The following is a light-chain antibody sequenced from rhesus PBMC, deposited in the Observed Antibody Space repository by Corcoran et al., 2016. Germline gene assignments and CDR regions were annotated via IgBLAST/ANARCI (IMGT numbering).Light chain of an antibody. Sequence: DIVMTQTPLSLPVTPGEPASISCRSSQSLLDSEDGNTYLDWYLQKPGQSPQLLIYEVSNRASGVPDRFSGSGSDTDLTLKISRVEAEDVGVYYCMQALEFPFTFGPGTKLDIK. CDR1: QSLLDSEDGNTY. CDR2: EVS. J-gene: IGKJ3*01. V-gene: IGKV2-104*02. CDR3: MQALEFPFT.